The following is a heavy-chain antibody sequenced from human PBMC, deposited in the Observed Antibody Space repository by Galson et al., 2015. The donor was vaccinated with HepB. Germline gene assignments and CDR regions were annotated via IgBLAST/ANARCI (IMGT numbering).Heavy chain of an antibody. J-gene: IGHJ6*02. V-gene: IGHV1-18*01. CDR2: ISAYNGNT. D-gene: IGHD5-24*01. Sequence: SVKVSCKASGYTFTSYGISWVRQAPGQGLEWMGWISAYNGNTNYAQRLQGRVTMITDTSTRTAYTELRSLRADDTAVYYCARREMATHYYYYGMDVWGQGTTVTVSS. CDR3: ARREMATHYYYYGMDV. CDR1: GYTFTSYG.